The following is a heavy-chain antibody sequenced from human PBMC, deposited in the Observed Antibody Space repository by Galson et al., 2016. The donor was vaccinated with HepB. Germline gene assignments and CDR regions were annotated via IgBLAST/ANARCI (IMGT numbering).Heavy chain of an antibody. D-gene: IGHD2/OR15-2a*01. CDR2: DSMDGRRK. Sequence: SLRLSCAASGFPFSERGMHWVRQAPGKGLEWVAADSMDGRRKWYADSVKGRFTISRGTSNNVLFLQMSSLRADDTAVYFCSKRHEYCPPVGCSVDYWGQGTLVSVSS. CDR1: GFPFSERG. J-gene: IGHJ4*02. CDR3: SKRHEYCPPVGCSVDY. V-gene: IGHV3-30*18.